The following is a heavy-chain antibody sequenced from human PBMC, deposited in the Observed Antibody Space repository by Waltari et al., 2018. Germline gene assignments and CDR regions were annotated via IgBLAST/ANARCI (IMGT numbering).Heavy chain of an antibody. J-gene: IGHJ4*02. CDR3: AREIYGGNSRPYDY. CDR2: IYYNGNT. Sequence: QVQLQESGPELVKPSETLSLTCTVSGGSITGYYWSWIRQPPGKGLEWIGHIYYNGNTDYNPSLKSRVTISVDTSKNQFSLKLSSVTAADTAVYYCAREIYGGNSRPYDYWGQGTLVTVSS. CDR1: GGSITGYY. V-gene: IGHV4-59*01. D-gene: IGHD4-17*01.